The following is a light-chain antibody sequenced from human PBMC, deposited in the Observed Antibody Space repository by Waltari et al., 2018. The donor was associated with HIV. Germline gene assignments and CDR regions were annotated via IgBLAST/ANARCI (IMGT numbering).Light chain of an antibody. CDR3: TSYKSTTTPHVL. CDR2: DVH. Sequence: QSALTQPASVSGFPGQSITISCTGTSNDVGGYNFVSWYQQHPGQAPKLMIYDVHNRPAGVSNPFSGSKSGNTASLTISGLVTDDEADYYCTSYKSTTTPHVLFGGGTRVTVL. J-gene: IGLJ3*02. V-gene: IGLV2-14*03. CDR1: SNDVGGYNF.